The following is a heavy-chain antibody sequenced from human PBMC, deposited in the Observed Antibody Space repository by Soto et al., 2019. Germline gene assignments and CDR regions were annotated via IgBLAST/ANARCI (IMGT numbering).Heavy chain of an antibody. D-gene: IGHD3-9*01. V-gene: IGHV1-2*02. CDR3: ARPPGYISDWYYFDL. CDR2: ISPKSGGT. Sequence: QVQLVQSGAEVKKPGASVKVSCEASGYSFIDYYIHWVRQAPGQGFEWMGRISPKSGGTNYAQKFEGRVTMTWDTSLNTAYMELSSLKSDDTAVYYCARPPGYISDWYYFDLWGQVTRVTVSS. CDR1: GYSFIDYY. J-gene: IGHJ4*02.